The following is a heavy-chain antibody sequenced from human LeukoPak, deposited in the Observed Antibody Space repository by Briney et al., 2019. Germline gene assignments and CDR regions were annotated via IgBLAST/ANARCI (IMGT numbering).Heavy chain of an antibody. D-gene: IGHD6-13*01. CDR3: ARAVSIAAAGTFWFDP. Sequence: SETLSLTCSVSGGSISSGGYYWSWIRQHPGKGLEWIGYIYYSGSTYYNPSLKSRVTISVDTSKNQFSLKLSSVTAADTAVYYCARAVSIAAAGTFWFDPWGQGTLVTVSS. V-gene: IGHV4-31*03. CDR1: GGSISSGGYY. CDR2: IYYSGST. J-gene: IGHJ5*02.